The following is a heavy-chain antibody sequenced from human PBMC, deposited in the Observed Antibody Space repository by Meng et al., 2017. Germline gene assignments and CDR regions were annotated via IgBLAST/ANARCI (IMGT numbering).Heavy chain of an antibody. J-gene: IGHJ4*02. CDR2: ISSSGSTI. D-gene: IGHD4-11*01. CDR3: ASNDYRVDY. V-gene: IGHV3-48*04. CDR1: GFTFSSYW. Sequence: GESLKISCAASGFTFSSYWMSWVRQAPGKGLEWVSYISSSGSTIYYADSVKGRFTISRDNAKNSLYLQMNSLRAEDTAVYYCASNDYRVDYWGQGTLVTVS.